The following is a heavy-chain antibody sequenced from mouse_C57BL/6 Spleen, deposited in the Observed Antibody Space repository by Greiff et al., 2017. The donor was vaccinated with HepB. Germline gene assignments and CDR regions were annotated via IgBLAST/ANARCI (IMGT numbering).Heavy chain of an antibody. Sequence: VQLKESGPELVKPGASVKISCKASGYSFTDYNMNWVKQSNGKSLEWIGVINPNYGTTSYNQKFKGKATLTVDQSSSTAYMQLNSLTSEDSAVYYCARERDLGYGDAMDYWGQGTSVTVSS. CDR3: ARERDLGYGDAMDY. CDR1: GYSFTDYN. J-gene: IGHJ4*01. V-gene: IGHV1-39*01. CDR2: INPNYGTT. D-gene: IGHD2-2*01.